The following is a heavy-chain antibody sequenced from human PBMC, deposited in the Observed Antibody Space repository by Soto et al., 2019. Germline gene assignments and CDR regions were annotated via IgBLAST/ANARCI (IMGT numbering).Heavy chain of an antibody. CDR1: GYTFTGYY. CDR2: INPNSGGT. Sequence: ASVKVSCKDSGYTFTGYYMHWVRQAPGQGLEWMGWINPNSGGTNYAQKFQGRVTMTRDTSISTAYMELSRLRSDDTAVYYCAXGLRLELIPGYYYGMDVWGQGTTVTVSS. D-gene: IGHD1-7*01. V-gene: IGHV1-2*02. J-gene: IGHJ6*02. CDR3: AXGLRLELIPGYYYGMDV.